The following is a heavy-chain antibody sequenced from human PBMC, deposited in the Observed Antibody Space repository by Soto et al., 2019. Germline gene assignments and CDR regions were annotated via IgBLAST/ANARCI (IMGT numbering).Heavy chain of an antibody. CDR3: ARGPYDDSSGYYSTPDY. V-gene: IGHV4-31*03. Sequence: SETLSLTCIVSDGSISSGGYYWSWTRQHPGKGLEWIGYIYSSGSPYYNPSLKSRVTISVDTSKNQFSLKLSSVTAADTAVYYCARGPYDDSSGYYSTPDYWGQGTLVTVSS. J-gene: IGHJ4*02. D-gene: IGHD3-22*01. CDR2: IYSSGSP. CDR1: DGSISSGGYY.